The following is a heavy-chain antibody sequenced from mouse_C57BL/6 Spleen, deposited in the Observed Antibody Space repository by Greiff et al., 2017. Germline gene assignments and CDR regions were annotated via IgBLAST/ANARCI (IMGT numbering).Heavy chain of an antibody. D-gene: IGHD2-5*01. CDR3: AIYYSNPWFAY. Sequence: VQLQQSGAELVRPGASVKLSCKASGYTFTDYYINWVKQRPGQGLEWIARIYPGSGNTYYNEKFKGKATLTAEQSSSTAYKQLISLTSEDSAVYFCAIYYSNPWFAYWGQGTLVTVSA. V-gene: IGHV1-76*01. J-gene: IGHJ3*01. CDR2: IYPGSGNT. CDR1: GYTFTDYY.